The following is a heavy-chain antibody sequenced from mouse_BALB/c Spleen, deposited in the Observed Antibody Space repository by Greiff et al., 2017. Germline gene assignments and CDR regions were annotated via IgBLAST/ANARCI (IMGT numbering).Heavy chain of an antibody. CDR3: ARDPYGSYAMDY. V-gene: IGHV5-6-3*01. Sequence: EVKLMESGGGLVQPGGSLKLSCAASGFTFSSYGMSWVRQTPDKRLELVATINSNGGSTYYPDSVKGRFTISRDNAKNTLYLQMSSLKSEDTAMYYCARDPYGSYAMDYWGQGTSVTVSS. J-gene: IGHJ4*01. CDR1: GFTFSSYG. CDR2: INSNGGST. D-gene: IGHD2-1*01.